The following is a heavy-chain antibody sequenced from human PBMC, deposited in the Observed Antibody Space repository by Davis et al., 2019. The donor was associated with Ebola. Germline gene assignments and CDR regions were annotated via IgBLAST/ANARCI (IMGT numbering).Heavy chain of an antibody. J-gene: IGHJ6*04. CDR2: IKQDGSEN. CDR3: ASSYGMDV. CDR1: GFTFSSYW. Sequence: GGSLRLSCAASGFTFSSYWLSWVRQAPGKGLEWVANIKQDGSENYYVDSVKGRFTISRDNAKNSLYVQMNSLRAEDTAVYYCASSYGMDVWGKGTTVTVSS. V-gene: IGHV3-7*01.